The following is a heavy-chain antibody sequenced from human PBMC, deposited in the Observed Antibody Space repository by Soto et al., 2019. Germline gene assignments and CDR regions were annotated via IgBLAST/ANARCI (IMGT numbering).Heavy chain of an antibody. CDR1: GYTFTSYG. CDR2: ISAYNGNT. Sequence: QVQLVQSGAEVKKPGASVKVSCKASGYTFTSYGISWVRQAPGQGREWMGWISAYNGNTNYAQKLQGRVTMTTDTGTSTAYMELRSLRSDDTAVYYCARDQYDYVWGITTFDYWGQGTLVTVSS. J-gene: IGHJ4*02. D-gene: IGHD3-16*01. CDR3: ARDQYDYVWGITTFDY. V-gene: IGHV1-18*01.